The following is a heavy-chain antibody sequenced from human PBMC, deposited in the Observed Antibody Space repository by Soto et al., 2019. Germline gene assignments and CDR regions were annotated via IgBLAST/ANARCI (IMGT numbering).Heavy chain of an antibody. CDR2: VSGSGGST. CDR1: GFTFSSYA. V-gene: IGHV3-23*01. D-gene: IGHD6-6*01. Sequence: GGSLRLSCVASGFTFSSYAISWFRQPPGNALAWVSAVSGSGGSTYYADSIKGRFTISRDNSKNTLYLQMSSLRSQDTAVYSCAKDRKSSSSLGGFDYWGQGPLVTVSS. J-gene: IGHJ4*02. CDR3: AKDRKSSSSLGGFDY.